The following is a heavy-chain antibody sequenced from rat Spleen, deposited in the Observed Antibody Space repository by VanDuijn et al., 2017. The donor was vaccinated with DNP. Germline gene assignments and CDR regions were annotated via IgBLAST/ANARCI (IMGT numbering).Heavy chain of an antibody. D-gene: IGHD4-3*01. Sequence: EVQLVESGGGLVQPGRSMILSCAASGFTFNNYWMTWVRQAPTKGLEWVATISYDGSSTYYRDSVKGRFTISRDDAKSTLYLQMDSLRSEDTATYYCARHNSGYDYWGQGVMVTVSS. V-gene: IGHV5-29*01. CDR3: ARHNSGYDY. CDR1: GFTFNNYW. J-gene: IGHJ2*01. CDR2: ISYDGSST.